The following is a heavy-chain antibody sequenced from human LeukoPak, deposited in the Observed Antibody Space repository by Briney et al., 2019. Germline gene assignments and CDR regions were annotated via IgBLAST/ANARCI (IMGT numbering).Heavy chain of an antibody. CDR2: IYYSGTT. J-gene: IGHJ4*02. CDR3: ARVGAPGYCSGGSCYLSV. D-gene: IGHD2-15*01. Sequence: SETLSLTCTVSGGSISSSSYYWVWIRQPPGKGLEWIGTIYYSGTTYYNPSLKSRVTISLDTSKNQLSLKLSTVTAADTAVYYCARVGAPGYCSGGSCYLSVWGQGTLVTVSS. CDR1: GGSISSSSYY. V-gene: IGHV4-39*07.